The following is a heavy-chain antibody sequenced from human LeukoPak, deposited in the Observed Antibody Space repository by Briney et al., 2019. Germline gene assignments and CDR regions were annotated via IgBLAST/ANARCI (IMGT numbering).Heavy chain of an antibody. D-gene: IGHD3-9*01. CDR1: GYTFTTHD. J-gene: IGHJ4*02. CDR2: MNPGSGDT. Sequence: ASVKVSCKASGYTFTTHDLTWVRQATGQGLEWMGWMNPGSGDTAYARKFQGRLTMTRDTSMSTAYMELNSLGSEDTAIYYCARGLGDYNTDWFPVSGYWGQGTPVTVSS. CDR3: ARGLGDYNTDWFPVSGY. V-gene: IGHV1-8*01.